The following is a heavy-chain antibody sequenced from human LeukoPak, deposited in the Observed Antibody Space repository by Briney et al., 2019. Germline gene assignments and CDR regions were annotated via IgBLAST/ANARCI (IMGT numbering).Heavy chain of an antibody. Sequence: ASVKVSCKASGYTFTGYYMHWVRQAPGQGLEWMGWINPNSGGTNYAQKFQGRVTMTRDTSISTAYMELSRLRSDDTAVYYCARGSFPDYYDSSGYLTRWGQGTLVTVSS. V-gene: IGHV1-2*02. J-gene: IGHJ4*02. D-gene: IGHD3-22*01. CDR3: ARGSFPDYYDSSGYLTR. CDR2: INPNSGGT. CDR1: GYTFTGYY.